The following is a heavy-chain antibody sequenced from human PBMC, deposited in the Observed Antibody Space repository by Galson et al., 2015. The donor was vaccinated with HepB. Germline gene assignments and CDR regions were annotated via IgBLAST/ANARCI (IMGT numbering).Heavy chain of an antibody. CDR1: GFTFSRHG. J-gene: IGHJ4*02. V-gene: IGHV3-30*18. Sequence: SLRLSCAASGFTFSRHGTHWVRQAPGKGLEWVAFISYDGSKKYYADSVKGRFTISRDNSKNTLNVQMNSLRADDTAVYYCAKGSGYYFDYWGQGTLVTVSS. CDR2: ISYDGSKK. D-gene: IGHD7-27*01. CDR3: AKGSGYYFDY.